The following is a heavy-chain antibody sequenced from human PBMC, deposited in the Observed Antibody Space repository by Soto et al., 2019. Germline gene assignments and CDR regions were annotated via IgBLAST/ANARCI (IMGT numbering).Heavy chain of an antibody. CDR2: IIPIFGTA. CDR3: ARDRGRYSGYKYYFDY. Sequence: GXSVKVSCQSSGYPFISYAIIWVRQAPGQGLEWMGGIIPIFGTANYAQKFQCRVTIPADESTSTAYMELSSLRSEDTAVYYCARDRGRYSGYKYYFDYWGQGTQVTVSS. CDR1: GYPFISYA. V-gene: IGHV1-69*13. J-gene: IGHJ4*02. D-gene: IGHD5-12*01.